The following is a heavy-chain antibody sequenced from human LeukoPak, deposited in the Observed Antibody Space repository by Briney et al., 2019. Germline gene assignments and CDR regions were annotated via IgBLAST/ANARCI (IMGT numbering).Heavy chain of an antibody. J-gene: IGHJ4*02. CDR2: VRYDGSNQ. CDR3: ATAYSGYDYFDY. V-gene: IGHV3-30*02. CDR1: GFVFSDYG. Sequence: PGGSLRLSCAASGFVFSDYGMHWVRQAPGKGLEWVAFVRYDGSNQYYPDSMKGRFTISRDNSKNTLYLQMNSLRAEDRAVYSCATAYSGYDYFDYWGQGTLVTVSS. D-gene: IGHD5-12*01.